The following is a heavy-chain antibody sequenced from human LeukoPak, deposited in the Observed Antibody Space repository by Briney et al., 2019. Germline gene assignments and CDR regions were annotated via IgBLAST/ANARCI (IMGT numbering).Heavy chain of an antibody. CDR2: IWYDGSNK. D-gene: IGHD2-8*01. V-gene: IGHV3-33*01. Sequence: GGSLRLSCAASGFTFSSYGMHWVRQAPGKGLEWVAVIWYDGSNKYYADSVKGRFTISRGNPKNTLYLQMNSLRAEDTAVCYCARDRAGYCTNGVCYGGLDVWGQGTTVTVSS. CDR3: ARDRAGYCTNGVCYGGLDV. J-gene: IGHJ6*02. CDR1: GFTFSSYG.